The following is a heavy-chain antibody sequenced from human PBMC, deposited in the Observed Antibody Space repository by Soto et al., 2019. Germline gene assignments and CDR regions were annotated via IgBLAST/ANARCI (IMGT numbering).Heavy chain of an antibody. CDR1: GFTFSSYG. D-gene: IGHD3-10*01. Sequence: GGSLRLSCAASGFTFSSYGMHWVRQAPGKGLEWVSAISGSGGSTYYADSVKGRFTISRDNSKNTLYLQMNSLRAEDTAVYYCAKDLEFYDAFDIWGQGTMVTVSS. CDR2: ISGSGGST. J-gene: IGHJ3*02. CDR3: AKDLEFYDAFDI. V-gene: IGHV3-23*01.